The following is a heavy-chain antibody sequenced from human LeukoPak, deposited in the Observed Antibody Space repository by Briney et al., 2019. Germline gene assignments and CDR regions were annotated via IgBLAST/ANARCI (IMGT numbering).Heavy chain of an antibody. CDR2: VYSIGST. V-gene: IGHV4-39*01. Sequence: SETLSLTCTVSGGSISSSNYYWGWFRQPPGEGLEWIGSVYSIGSTFYNPSLKSRVTISVDTSKNQFSLKLSSVTAADTAVYYCARHTGGNIDYWGQGTLVTVSS. CDR1: GGSISSSNYY. D-gene: IGHD4-23*01. CDR3: ARHTGGNIDY. J-gene: IGHJ4*02.